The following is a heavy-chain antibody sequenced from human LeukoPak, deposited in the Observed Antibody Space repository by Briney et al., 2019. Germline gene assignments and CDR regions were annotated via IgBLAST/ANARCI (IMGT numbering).Heavy chain of an antibody. D-gene: IGHD5-12*01. V-gene: IGHV3-23*01. CDR3: AKEVGYDLLYNLFDP. CDR1: GFAFNNFA. Sequence: GGSLRLSCAASGFAFNNFAMTWARQAPGKGLEWVSTISGSCSSTYYGDSVKGRFPIYRDNSKNPLYLQMNSLRAEDTAVYFCAKEVGYDLLYNLFDPWGQGTLVTVSS. J-gene: IGHJ5*02. CDR2: ISGSCSST.